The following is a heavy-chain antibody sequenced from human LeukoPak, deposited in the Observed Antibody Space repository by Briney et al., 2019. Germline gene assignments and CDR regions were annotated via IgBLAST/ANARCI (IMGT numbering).Heavy chain of an antibody. V-gene: IGHV3-74*01. D-gene: IGHD3-3*01. Sequence: GGSLRLSCAASGFNFSSYWMHWVRQAPGKGLVWVSRINSDGSSTTYADSVKGRFTISRDDAKNTLYLQMNSLRAEDTAVYYCARVNYDFWSFLTWGQGTLVTVSS. J-gene: IGHJ5*02. CDR3: ARVNYDFWSFLT. CDR1: GFNFSSYW. CDR2: INSDGSST.